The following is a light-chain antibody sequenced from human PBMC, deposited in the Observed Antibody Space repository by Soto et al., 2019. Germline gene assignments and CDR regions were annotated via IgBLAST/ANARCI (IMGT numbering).Light chain of an antibody. CDR1: QSVSSY. CDR3: QQRSNWPPIT. V-gene: IGKV3-11*01. CDR2: DAS. Sequence: EIVLTQSPATLSFSPGERATVSCSASQSVSSYLAWSQQTAGQAPRLLIYDASNRAPGIPARFSGSGSGTDFTLTISSLEPEDFAVYYCQQRSNWPPITFGQGTRLEI. J-gene: IGKJ5*01.